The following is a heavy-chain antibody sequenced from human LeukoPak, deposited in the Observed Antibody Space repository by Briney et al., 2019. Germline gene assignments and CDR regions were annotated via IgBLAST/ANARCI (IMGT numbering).Heavy chain of an antibody. V-gene: IGHV1-46*01. Sequence: ASLKVSCKASGYTFTSYYMHWVRQAPGQGLEWIGIINPSGGSTSYAQKFQGGVTMTRAMSTRTVYMELSSLRSEDTAVYYCARDSFLRTYESSGYYYPFDYWGQGTLVTASS. CDR2: INPSGGST. J-gene: IGHJ4*02. CDR1: GYTFTSYY. CDR3: ARDSFLRTYESSGYYYPFDY. D-gene: IGHD3-22*01.